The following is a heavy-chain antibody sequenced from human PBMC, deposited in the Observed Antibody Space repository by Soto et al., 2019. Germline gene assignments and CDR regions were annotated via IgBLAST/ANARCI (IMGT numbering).Heavy chain of an antibody. CDR1: GGSISSYY. CDR3: ARHYKVDIVATNYFDY. CDR2: IYYSGST. V-gene: IGHV4-59*08. D-gene: IGHD5-12*01. J-gene: IGHJ4*02. Sequence: SETLSLTCTVSGGSISSYYWSWIRQPPGKGLEWIGYIYYSGSTNYNPSLKSRVTISVDTSKNQFSLKLSSVTAADTAVYYCARHYKVDIVATNYFDYWGQGTLVTVSS.